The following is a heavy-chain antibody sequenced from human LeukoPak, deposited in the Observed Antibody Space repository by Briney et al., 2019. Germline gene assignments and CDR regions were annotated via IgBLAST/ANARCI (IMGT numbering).Heavy chain of an antibody. J-gene: IGHJ6*02. V-gene: IGHV6-1*01. Sequence: PSQSLSLTCAISGDSVSSNSVAWNWIRQSPSRGLEWLGRTYYRSKWANDYAESVKSRITINPDTSKNHFSLQLNSVTPEDTAVYFCARGISANGFDVWGHGTTVTVSS. CDR2: TYYRSKWAN. CDR1: GDSVSSNSVA. CDR3: ARGISANGFDV.